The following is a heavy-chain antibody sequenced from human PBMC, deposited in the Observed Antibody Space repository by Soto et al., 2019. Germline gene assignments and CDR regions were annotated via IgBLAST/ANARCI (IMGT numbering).Heavy chain of an antibody. D-gene: IGHD5-18*01. Sequence: SETLSLTCTVSGGSISSYYWSWIRQPPGKGLEWIGYIYYSGSTNYNPSLKSRVTISVDTSKNQFSLKLSSVTAADTAVYYCARDRDSYGPLDYWGQGTLVTVS. V-gene: IGHV4-59*01. CDR2: IYYSGST. CDR1: GGSISSYY. CDR3: ARDRDSYGPLDY. J-gene: IGHJ4*02.